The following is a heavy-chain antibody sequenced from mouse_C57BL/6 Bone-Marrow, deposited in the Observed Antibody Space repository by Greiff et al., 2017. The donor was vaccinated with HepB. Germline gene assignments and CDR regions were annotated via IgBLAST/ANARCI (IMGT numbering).Heavy chain of an antibody. CDR1: GYSFTGYY. Sequence: EVQLQQSGPELVKPGASVKISCKASGYSFTGYYMNWVKQSPEKSLEWIGEINPSTGGTTYNQKFKAKATLTVDKSSSTAYMQLKSLTSEDSAVYYCARSDYYGSRFDYWGQGTTLTVSS. D-gene: IGHD1-1*01. CDR2: INPSTGGT. V-gene: IGHV1-42*01. CDR3: ARSDYYGSRFDY. J-gene: IGHJ2*01.